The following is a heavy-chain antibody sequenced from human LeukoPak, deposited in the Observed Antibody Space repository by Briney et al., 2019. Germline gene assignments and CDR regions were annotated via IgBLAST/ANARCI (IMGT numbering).Heavy chain of an antibody. Sequence: GGSLRLSCAASGFIFSNYDMYWVRQAPGKGLEWVSYIQYSGTNKNYPDSVKGRFSISRDNSKNTVYLHINSLRAEDTAVYYCAKGGRHGHSGYERSYLDFWGQGTLVTVSS. CDR1: GFIFSNYD. D-gene: IGHD6-25*01. J-gene: IGHJ4*02. CDR2: IQYSGTNK. CDR3: AKGGRHGHSGYERSYLDF. V-gene: IGHV3-30*02.